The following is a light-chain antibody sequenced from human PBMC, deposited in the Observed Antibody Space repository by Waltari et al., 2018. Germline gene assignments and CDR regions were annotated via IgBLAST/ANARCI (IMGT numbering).Light chain of an antibody. CDR1: SSDIGNYNFF. CDR2: EGN. J-gene: IGLJ2*01. V-gene: IGLV2-23*01. Sequence: QSALTQPASVSGSPGQSITISCTGTSSDIGNYNFFVSWYQHRPGEAPKLIIYEGNVRPSGVSDLFSGSKSGNAASLTISGLQAEDEAHYYCCSYGVRVFFGGGTKLTVL. CDR3: CSYGVRVF.